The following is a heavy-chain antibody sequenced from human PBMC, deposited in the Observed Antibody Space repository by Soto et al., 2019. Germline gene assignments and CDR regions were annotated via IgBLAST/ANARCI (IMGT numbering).Heavy chain of an antibody. D-gene: IGHD6-13*01. CDR1: GGSISSSSYY. CDR2: IYYSGST. V-gene: IGHV4-39*01. CDR3: ARRGRGSSWYDYYGMDV. Sequence: SETLSLTCTVSGGSISSSSYYWGWIRQPPGKRLEWIGSIYYSGSTCYNPSLKSRVTISVDTSKNQFSLKLSSVTAADTAVYYCARRGRGSSWYDYYGMDVWGQGTTVT. J-gene: IGHJ6*02.